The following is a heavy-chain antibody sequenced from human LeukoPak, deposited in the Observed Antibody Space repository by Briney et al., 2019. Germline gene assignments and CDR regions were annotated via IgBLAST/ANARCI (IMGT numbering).Heavy chain of an antibody. CDR2: ISGDGRDI. V-gene: IGHV3-23*01. CDR3: AKNAGYSYGLYYFDY. Sequence: PGGSLRLSCAASGFTFSSYEMNWVRQAPGKGLEWVSAISGDGRDIFYADAVKGRFTISRDNSKNTVHLQMDSLRAEDSAVYYCAKNAGYSYGLYYFDYWGQGTLVTVSS. D-gene: IGHD5-18*01. CDR1: GFTFSSYE. J-gene: IGHJ4*02.